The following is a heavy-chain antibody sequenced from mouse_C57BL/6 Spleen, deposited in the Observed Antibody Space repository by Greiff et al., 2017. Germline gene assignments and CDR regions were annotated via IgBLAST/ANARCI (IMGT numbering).Heavy chain of an antibody. CDR2: INPSRGYT. J-gene: IGHJ3*01. V-gene: IGHV1-7*01. CDR3: AKCPGPWDRGWFAY. CDR1: GYTFTSSW. D-gene: IGHD3-3*01. Sequence: QVQLQQSGAELAQPGASVKLSCKASGYTFTSSWMHWVQQRPGQGLEWIGYINPSRGYTKYNHKFKDKATLTADKSSITAYMQLSSLTYEDSAVDYCAKCPGPWDRGWFAYWGQGTLVTVSA.